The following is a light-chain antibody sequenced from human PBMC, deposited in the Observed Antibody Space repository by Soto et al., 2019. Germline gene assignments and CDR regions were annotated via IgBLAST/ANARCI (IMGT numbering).Light chain of an antibody. CDR1: QSISSW. J-gene: IGKJ1*01. V-gene: IGKV1-5*03. Sequence: DIQMTQSPSTLSASVGYRVTITCRASQSISSWLAWYQQKPGKAPKLLIYKASTLESGVPSNFSGSGSGTESSLTISSLQPEDFATYYCQQYNAYQWTFGQGTKVDIK. CDR2: KAS. CDR3: QQYNAYQWT.